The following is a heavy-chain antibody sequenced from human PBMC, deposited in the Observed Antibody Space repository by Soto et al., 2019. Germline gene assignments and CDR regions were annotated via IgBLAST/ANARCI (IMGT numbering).Heavy chain of an antibody. V-gene: IGHV1-18*01. J-gene: IGHJ4*02. CDR2: ISPYNGDT. CDR3: ARGGQYRYFDS. Sequence: QVQLVQSGAEVKKPGASVKVSCTTSGYTFTLFGITWVRQAPGQGLEWMGWISPYNGDTKYAEKLVDRVTLTTDTSTDTDYMELTSLTSDDTAEYYCARGGQYRYFDSWGQGTLVTVSS. D-gene: IGHD2-2*02. CDR1: GYTFTLFG.